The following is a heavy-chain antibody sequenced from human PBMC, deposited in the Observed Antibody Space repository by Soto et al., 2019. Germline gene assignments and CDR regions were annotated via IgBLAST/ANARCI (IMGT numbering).Heavy chain of an antibody. CDR1: GGSISSGGYS. CDR2: IYHSGST. Sequence: SETLSLTCAVSGGSISSGGYSWSWIRQPPGKGLEWIGYIYHSGSTNYNPSLKSRVTISVDTSKNQFSLKLSSVTAADTAVYYCARERSSNKQYYFDYWGQGTLVTVSS. CDR3: ARERSSNKQYYFDY. V-gene: IGHV4-30-2*01. J-gene: IGHJ4*02. D-gene: IGHD6-19*01.